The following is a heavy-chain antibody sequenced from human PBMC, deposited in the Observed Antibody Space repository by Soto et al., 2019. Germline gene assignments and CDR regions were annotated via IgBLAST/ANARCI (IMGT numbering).Heavy chain of an antibody. CDR3: ASAAYSSSWSSQDWFDP. Sequence: PGGSLRLSCSASGFTFSSYPMDWVRQAPGKGLESVSTISSNGITTYNADSVKGRFTISRDNSKNTLYLQMNSLRAEDTAVYYCASAAYSSSWSSQDWFDPWGQGTLVTVSS. D-gene: IGHD6-13*01. CDR2: ISSNGITT. V-gene: IGHV3-64*04. J-gene: IGHJ5*02. CDR1: GFTFSSYP.